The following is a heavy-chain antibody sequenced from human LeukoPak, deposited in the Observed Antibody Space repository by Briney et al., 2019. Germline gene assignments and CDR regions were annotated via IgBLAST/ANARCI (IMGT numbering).Heavy chain of an antibody. J-gene: IGHJ6*02. CDR2: IHYSGST. CDR1: GGSISNYY. Sequence: SETLSLTCTVSGGSISNYYWSWIRQPPGKGLEWIGYIHYSGSTNYNPSLKSRVTISVDTSKNQLSLKLTSMTAADTAVYYCASELGATVVNYGMDVWGQGTTVTVSS. D-gene: IGHD4-23*01. CDR3: ASELGATVVNYGMDV. V-gene: IGHV4-59*01.